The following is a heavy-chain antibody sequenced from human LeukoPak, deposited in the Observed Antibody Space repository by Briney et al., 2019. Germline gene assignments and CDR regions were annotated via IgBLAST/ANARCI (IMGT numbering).Heavy chain of an antibody. J-gene: IGHJ5*02. Sequence: ASVKVSCKASGYTFTGYYIHWVRQAPGQGLEWMGWINPNSGGTNYAQKFQGRVTMSRDTSISTAYMELTRLRSDDTAVYYCARVDTVVVPTGTTWFDPWGQGTLVTVSS. V-gene: IGHV1-2*02. CDR2: INPNSGGT. D-gene: IGHD2-2*03. CDR3: ARVDTVVVPTGTTWFDP. CDR1: GYTFTGYY.